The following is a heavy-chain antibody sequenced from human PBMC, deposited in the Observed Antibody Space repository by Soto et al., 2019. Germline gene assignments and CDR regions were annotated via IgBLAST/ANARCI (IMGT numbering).Heavy chain of an antibody. CDR2: IFYSGST. D-gene: IGHD2-15*01. Sequence: QLQLQESGPGLVKPSETLSLTCTVSGGSISSSSYYWGWIRQPPGKGLEWIGSIFYSGSTYYNPSLKSRVTISVDTSKHQFSPKLSSVTAADTAVYYCARHLTYCSAGSCYSDFPYYGMDVWGQGTTVTVSS. CDR1: GGSISSSSYY. V-gene: IGHV4-39*01. J-gene: IGHJ6*02. CDR3: ARHLTYCSAGSCYSDFPYYGMDV.